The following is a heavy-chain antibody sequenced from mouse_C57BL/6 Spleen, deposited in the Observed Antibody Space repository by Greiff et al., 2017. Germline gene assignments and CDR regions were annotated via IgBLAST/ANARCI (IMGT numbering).Heavy chain of an antibody. CDR1: GFTFSSYA. CDR2: ISSGGDYI. D-gene: IGHD1-1*01. J-gene: IGHJ3*01. CDR3: TRDYYGGFAY. V-gene: IGHV5-9-1*02. Sequence: EVKLMESGEGLVKPGGSLKLSCAASGFTFSSYAMSWVRQTPEKRLEWVAYISSGGDYIYYADTVKGRFTISRDNARNTPYLQMSSLKSEDTAMYYCTRDYYGGFAYWGQGTLVTVSA.